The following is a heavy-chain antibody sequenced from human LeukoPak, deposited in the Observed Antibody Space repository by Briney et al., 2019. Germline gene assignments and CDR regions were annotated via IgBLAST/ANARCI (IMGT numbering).Heavy chain of an antibody. V-gene: IGHV1-69*06. Sequence: SVKVSCKASGGTFSSYAISWVRQAPGQGLEWMGGIIPIFGTANHAQKFQGRVTITADKSTSTAYMELSSLRSEDTAVYYCARDRVGYDSSGYYFSYWGQGTLVTVSS. J-gene: IGHJ4*02. CDR1: GGTFSSYA. CDR3: ARDRVGYDSSGYYFSY. D-gene: IGHD3-22*01. CDR2: IIPIFGTA.